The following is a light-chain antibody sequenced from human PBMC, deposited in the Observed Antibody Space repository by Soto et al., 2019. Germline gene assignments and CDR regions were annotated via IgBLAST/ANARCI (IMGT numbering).Light chain of an antibody. CDR3: QQYETFSGT. CDR2: DAS. J-gene: IGKJ1*01. V-gene: IGKV3-11*01. CDR1: QSVSSY. Sequence: EIVLTQSPATLSLSPGERATLSCRASQSVSSYLAWYQQKPGQAPRLLIYDASNRATGIPARFSGSGSGTKFTLTIAILQPDDFATYYCQQYETFSGTFGPGTKVDIK.